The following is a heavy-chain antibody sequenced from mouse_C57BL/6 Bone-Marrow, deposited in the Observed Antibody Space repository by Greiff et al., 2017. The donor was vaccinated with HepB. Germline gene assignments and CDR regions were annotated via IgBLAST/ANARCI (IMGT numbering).Heavy chain of an antibody. Sequence: QVQLQQSGAELARPGASVKLSCKASGYTFTSYGISWVKQRTGQGLEWIGEIYPRSGNTYYNEKFKGKATLTADKSSSTAYMELRSLTSEDSAVYFCARGGGITTGVATGFDVWGTGTTVTVSS. CDR2: IYPRSGNT. D-gene: IGHD1-1*01. V-gene: IGHV1-81*01. CDR1: GYTFTSYG. CDR3: ARGGGITTGVATGFDV. J-gene: IGHJ1*03.